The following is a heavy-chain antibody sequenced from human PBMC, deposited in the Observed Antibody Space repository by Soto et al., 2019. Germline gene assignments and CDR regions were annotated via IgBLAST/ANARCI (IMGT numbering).Heavy chain of an antibody. CDR1: GFTFSSYS. Sequence: EVQLVESGGGLVQPGGSLRLSCAASGFTFSSYSMNWVRQAPGKGLEWVSYISSSSSYTNYADSVKGRFTISRDNAKNSLYLQMNSLRAEDTAVYYCARTRGGYSYGYEGYWGQGTLVTVSS. CDR3: ARTRGGYSYGYEGY. V-gene: IGHV3-48*04. J-gene: IGHJ4*02. CDR2: ISSSSSYT. D-gene: IGHD5-18*01.